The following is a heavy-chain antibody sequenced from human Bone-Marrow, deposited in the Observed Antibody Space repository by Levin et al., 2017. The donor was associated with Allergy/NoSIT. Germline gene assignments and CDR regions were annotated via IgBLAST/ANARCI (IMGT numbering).Heavy chain of an antibody. V-gene: IGHV4-30-2*01. CDR1: GGSISSGGYS. J-gene: IGHJ5*02. CDR3: ARAKTTVTTGSFDP. D-gene: IGHD4-17*01. Sequence: SQTLSLTCAVSGGSISSGGYSWSWIRQPPGKGLEWIGYIYHSGSTYYNPSLKSRVTISVDRSKNQFSLKLSSVTAADTAVYYCARAKTTVTTGSFDPWGQGTLVTVSS. CDR2: IYHSGST.